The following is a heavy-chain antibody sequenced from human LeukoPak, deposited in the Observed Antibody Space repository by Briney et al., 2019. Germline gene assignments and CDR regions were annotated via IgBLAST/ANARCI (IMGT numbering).Heavy chain of an antibody. CDR1: GGTFSSYA. Sequence: SVKVSCKASGGTFSSYAISWVRQAPGQGLEWMGRIIPILGIANYAQKFQGRVTITADKSTSTAYMELSSLRSEDTAVYYCARDGLYCTNGVCSSDIWGQGTLVTVSS. CDR3: ARDGLYCTNGVCSSDI. V-gene: IGHV1-69*04. CDR2: IIPILGIA. D-gene: IGHD2-8*01. J-gene: IGHJ3*02.